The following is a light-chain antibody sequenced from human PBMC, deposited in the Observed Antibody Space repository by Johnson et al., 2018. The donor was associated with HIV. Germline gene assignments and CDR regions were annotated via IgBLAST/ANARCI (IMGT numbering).Light chain of an antibody. CDR2: DNN. J-gene: IGLJ1*01. V-gene: IGLV1-51*01. CDR3: GTWDSNLSVYV. Sequence: HSVLTQPPSVSAAPGQMVSISCSGSSSNIGKNYVSWYQQLPGTAPKLLIYDNNKRPSGIPDRFSGSKSGTSATLGITGLQTGDEADYYCGTWDSNLSVYVFGTGTKVSGL. CDR1: SSNIGKNY.